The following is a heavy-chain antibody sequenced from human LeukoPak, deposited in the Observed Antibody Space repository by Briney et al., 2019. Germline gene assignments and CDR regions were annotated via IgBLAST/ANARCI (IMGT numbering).Heavy chain of an antibody. CDR1: GFTFNNYW. CDR2: IKHDGSGK. D-gene: IGHD5/OR15-5a*01. V-gene: IGHV3-7*02. Sequence: PGGSLRLSCAASGFTFNNYWMSWVRQAPGKGLEWVAYIKHDGSGKYYVDSVKGRFTISRDNSKNSLYLQMNSLRAEDTAVCYCARAQGSGVYDAFDYWGQGVLVTVSS. J-gene: IGHJ4*02. CDR3: ARAQGSGVYDAFDY.